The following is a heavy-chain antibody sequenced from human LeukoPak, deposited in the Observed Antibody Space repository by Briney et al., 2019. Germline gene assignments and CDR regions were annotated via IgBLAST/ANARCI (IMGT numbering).Heavy chain of an antibody. V-gene: IGHV3-43*02. J-gene: IGHJ4*02. Sequence: GGSLRLSCAASGFTSSNYAMNWVRQAPGKGLEWVSLISGDGGSTYYTDSVKGRFTISRDNSKNSLYLQMNSLRTEDTALYYCAKDSSSWYHYWGQGTLVTVSS. D-gene: IGHD6-13*01. CDR2: ISGDGGST. CDR1: GFTSSNYA. CDR3: AKDSSSWYHY.